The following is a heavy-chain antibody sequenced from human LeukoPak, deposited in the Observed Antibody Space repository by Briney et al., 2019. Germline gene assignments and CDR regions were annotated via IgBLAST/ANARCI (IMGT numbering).Heavy chain of an antibody. Sequence: SETLSLTCTVSGGTISNYYWNWIRQSPGKGLEWIGYIHYSGSTNYNPSLKSRVTISVDTSNNQFSLNLSSVTAADTAVYYFSRRVFRSSASVPDTWLDPWGQGTLVTVSS. D-gene: IGHD3-10*01. CDR1: GGTISNYY. J-gene: IGHJ5*02. CDR3: SRRVFRSSASVPDTWLDP. V-gene: IGHV4-59*08. CDR2: IHYSGST.